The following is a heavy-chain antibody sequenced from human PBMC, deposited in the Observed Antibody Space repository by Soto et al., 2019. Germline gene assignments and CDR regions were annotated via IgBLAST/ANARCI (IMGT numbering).Heavy chain of an antibody. CDR1: GFTFSSYS. CDR3: ARDCLASIAAAVRGWFDP. CDR2: ISSSSSYI. J-gene: IGHJ5*02. D-gene: IGHD6-13*01. Sequence: GGSLRLSCAASGFTFSSYSMNWVRQAPGKALGWVSSISSSSSYIYYADSVKGRFTISRDNAKNSLYLQMNSLRAEDTAVYYCARDCLASIAAAVRGWFDPWGQGALVTVSS. V-gene: IGHV3-21*01.